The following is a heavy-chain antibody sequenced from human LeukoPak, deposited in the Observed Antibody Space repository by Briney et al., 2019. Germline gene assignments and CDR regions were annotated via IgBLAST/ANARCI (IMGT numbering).Heavy chain of an antibody. CDR1: GFTVSSNY. J-gene: IGHJ6*02. Sequence: PGGSLRLSCAASGFTVSSNYMSWVRQAPGKGLEWVSVIYSGGSTYYADSVKGRFTISRNNSNNTLYLQMNSLRAEDTAVYYCARAATHCCGDCSRGGHTYYYYGMDVWGQGTTVTVSS. CDR3: ARAATHCCGDCSRGGHTYYYYGMDV. V-gene: IGHV3-53*04. CDR2: IYSGGST. D-gene: IGHD2-21*02.